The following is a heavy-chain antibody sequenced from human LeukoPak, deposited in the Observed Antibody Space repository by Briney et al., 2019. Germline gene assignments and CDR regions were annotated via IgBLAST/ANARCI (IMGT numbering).Heavy chain of an antibody. D-gene: IGHD3-10*01. V-gene: IGHV4-4*02. J-gene: IGHJ3*02. CDR3: ARDGGLLWFGSGAFDI. Sequence: GSLRLSCAASGFTFSSYWMSWVRQAPGKGLEWIGEIYHSGSTNYNPSLKSRVTISVDKSKNQFSLKLSSVTAADTAVYYCARDGGLLWFGSGAFDIWGQGTMVTVSS. CDR2: IYHSGST. CDR1: GFTFSSYW.